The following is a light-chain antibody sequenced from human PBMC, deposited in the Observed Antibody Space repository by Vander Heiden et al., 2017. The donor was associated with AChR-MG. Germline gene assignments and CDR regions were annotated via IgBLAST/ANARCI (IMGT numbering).Light chain of an antibody. CDR2: NTD. J-gene: IGLJ3*02. CDR3: VLYIARGIWV. Sequence: QTVVTQEPSFSVSPGGTVTLTCGLSSGSVSTNYYPSWYQQTPGPAPRTLIYNTDTRSSGVPDRFSGSILGNKAALTITGAHADDESDYYCVLYIARGIWVFGGGTRLTVL. V-gene: IGLV8-61*01. CDR1: SGSVSTNYY.